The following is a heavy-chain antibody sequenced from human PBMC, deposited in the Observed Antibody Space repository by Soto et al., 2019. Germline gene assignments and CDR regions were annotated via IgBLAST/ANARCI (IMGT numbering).Heavy chain of an antibody. CDR1: GGSISRGGYY. J-gene: IGHJ6*02. CDR3: AIDLRAPASGYYYYYGMDV. V-gene: IGHV4-31*03. D-gene: IGHD1-26*01. CDR2: IYYSGST. Sequence: PSETLSLTCPVSGGSISRGGYYWSWIRQHPGKGLEGIGYIYYSGSTDYIPSLTSRVTIAVDTSKNQFSLKLSSVTAADTAVDYCAIDLRAPASGYYYYYGMDVWGQRTTVTVSS.